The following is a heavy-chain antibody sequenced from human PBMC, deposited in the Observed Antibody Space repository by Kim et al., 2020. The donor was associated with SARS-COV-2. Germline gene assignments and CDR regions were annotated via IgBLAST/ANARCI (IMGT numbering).Heavy chain of an antibody. J-gene: IGHJ5*02. Sequence: LKSRVTISVDTSKNQFSLKRSSVTAADTAVYYCAGTIDSSGYYSYNWFDPWGQGTLVTVSS. D-gene: IGHD3-22*01. V-gene: IGHV4-59*01. CDR3: AGTIDSSGYYSYNWFDP.